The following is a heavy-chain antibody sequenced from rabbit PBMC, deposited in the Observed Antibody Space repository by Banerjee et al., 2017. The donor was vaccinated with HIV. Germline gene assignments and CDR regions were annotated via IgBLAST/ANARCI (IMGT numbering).Heavy chain of an antibody. CDR1: GFSFSNKAV. J-gene: IGHJ6*01. CDR2: INTATGKS. CDR3: ARDTGSSFSSYGMDL. Sequence: QEQLVESGGGLVKPEGSLKLSCTASGFSFSNKAVMCWVRQAPGKGLEWIACINTATGKSVYASWAKGRFTISSSSSTTVTLQMTSLTVADTATYFCARDTGSSFSSYGMDLWGPGTLVTVS. V-gene: IGHV1S45*01. D-gene: IGHD8-1*01.